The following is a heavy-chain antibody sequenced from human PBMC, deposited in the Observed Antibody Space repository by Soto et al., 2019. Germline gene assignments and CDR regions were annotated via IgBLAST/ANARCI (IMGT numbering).Heavy chain of an antibody. Sequence: SETMSVTCAVAGGYISSGGYSWSWIRQPPGKGLEWIGYIYHSGSTYYNPSLKSRVTISVDRSKNQFSLKLSSVTAADTAVYYCARRYGGTFDYWGQGTLVTVSS. CDR3: ARRYGGTFDY. CDR1: GGYISSGGYS. CDR2: IYHSGST. D-gene: IGHD2-15*01. J-gene: IGHJ4*02. V-gene: IGHV4-30-2*01.